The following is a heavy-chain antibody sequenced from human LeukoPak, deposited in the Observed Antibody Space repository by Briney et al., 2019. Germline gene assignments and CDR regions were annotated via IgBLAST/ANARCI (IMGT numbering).Heavy chain of an antibody. D-gene: IGHD1-1*01. J-gene: IGHJ6*03. CDR1: GGPFSSYY. CDR3: ARDPSERYYYYMDV. CDR2: IYYSGST. Sequence: PSETLSLTGTVSGGPFSSYYWSWIRQPAGRGLGGIGYIYYSGSTNYNPSLKSRVTISVDTSKNQFSLKLSSVTAADTAVYYCARDPSERYYYYMDVWGKGTTVTVSS. V-gene: IGHV4-59*01.